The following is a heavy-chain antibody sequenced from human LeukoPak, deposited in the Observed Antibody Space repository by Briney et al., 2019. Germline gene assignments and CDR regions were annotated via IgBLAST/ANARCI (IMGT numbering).Heavy chain of an antibody. CDR2: IHDDGATT. CDR1: GLTFSNFP. V-gene: IGHV3-30*02. D-gene: IGHD3-22*01. Sequence: PGGSLRLSCAASGLTFSNFPMHWVRQAPGKGLEWVALIHDDGATTNYADSVRGRFTISRDNSKITVYLQMNSLKPDDTAVYYCATQSITLVVVISPFDYWGQGTLVTVSS. CDR3: ATQSITLVVVISPFDY. J-gene: IGHJ4*02.